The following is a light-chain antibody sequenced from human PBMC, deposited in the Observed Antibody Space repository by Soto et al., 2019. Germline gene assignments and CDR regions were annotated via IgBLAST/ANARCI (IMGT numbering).Light chain of an antibody. CDR3: AVWDDSLYV. CDR1: SSNIGKNT. Sequence: QSVLTQPPSVSGTPGQTVTISCSGSSSNIGKNTVNWYQHLPGTAPQLLIYSNTQRPLGVSVRFSGSKSGTSASLAISGLQSEDEADYCCAVWDDSLYVFGTGTKVTVL. J-gene: IGLJ1*01. CDR2: SNT. V-gene: IGLV1-44*01.